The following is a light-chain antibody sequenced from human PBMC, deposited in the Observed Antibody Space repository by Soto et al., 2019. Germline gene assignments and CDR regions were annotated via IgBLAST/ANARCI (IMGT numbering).Light chain of an antibody. CDR1: SSDVGNYNY. J-gene: IGLJ1*01. CDR2: DVS. Sequence: QSALTQPRSVSGSPGQSVTIPCTGTSSDVGNYNYVSWYQQHPGKAPKLMIYDVSKRPSGVPDRFSGSKSGNTASLTISGLQAEDEADYYCCSYAGSYTFDVFGTGTKLTVL. V-gene: IGLV2-11*01. CDR3: CSYAGSYTFDV.